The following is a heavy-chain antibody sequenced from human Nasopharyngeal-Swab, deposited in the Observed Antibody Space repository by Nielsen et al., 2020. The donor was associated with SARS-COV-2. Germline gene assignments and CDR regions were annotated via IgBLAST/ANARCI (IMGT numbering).Heavy chain of an antibody. CDR3: ARGGGDYGDYGDY. V-gene: IGHV3-21*01. CDR2: ISSSSSYI. Sequence: GESLKISCAASGFTFSSYSMNWVRQAPGKGLEWASSISSSSSYIYYADSVKGRFTISRDNAKNSLYLQMNSLRAEDTAVYYCARGGGDYGDYGDYWGQGTLVTVSS. D-gene: IGHD4-17*01. J-gene: IGHJ4*02. CDR1: GFTFSSYS.